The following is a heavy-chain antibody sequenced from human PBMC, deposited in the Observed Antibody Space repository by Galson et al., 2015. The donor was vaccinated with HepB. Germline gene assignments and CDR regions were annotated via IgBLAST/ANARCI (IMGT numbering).Heavy chain of an antibody. Sequence: SLRLSCAASGFTFNSHWMTWVRQAPGKGLEWVGNIKQDGSEKNYVDSVKGRFTISRDSAKSSLYLQMNSLRVEDTAVYYCARSSGWSSDYWGQGTLVTVSS. J-gene: IGHJ4*02. CDR3: ARSSGWSSDY. CDR1: GFTFNSHW. D-gene: IGHD6-19*01. CDR2: IKQDGSEK. V-gene: IGHV3-7*03.